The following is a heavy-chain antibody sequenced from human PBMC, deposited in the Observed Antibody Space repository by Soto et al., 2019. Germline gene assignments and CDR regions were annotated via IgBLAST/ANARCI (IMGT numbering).Heavy chain of an antibody. CDR1: GFTFSSYA. J-gene: IGHJ6*02. CDR3: GSTMSSSTSWWQTHYYYYYGMDV. D-gene: IGHD2-2*01. V-gene: IGHV3-23*01. CDR2: ISGSGGST. Sequence: EVQLLESGGGLVQPGGSLRLSCAASGFTFSSYAMSWVRQAPGKGLEWVSAISGSGGSTYYADSVKGRFTISRDNSNKTLYLQMNSLRAEDTAVYYCGSTMSSSTSWWQTHYYYYYGMDVWGQGTTVTVSS.